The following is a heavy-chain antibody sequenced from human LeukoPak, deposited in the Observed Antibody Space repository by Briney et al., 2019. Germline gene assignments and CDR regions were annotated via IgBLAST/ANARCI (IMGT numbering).Heavy chain of an antibody. CDR3: ARGGYDFWSGSTPGGGAFDI. CDR1: GYTFTSYY. D-gene: IGHD3-3*01. J-gene: IGHJ3*02. V-gene: IGHV1-46*01. CDR2: INPSGGST. Sequence: ASVKVPCKASGYTFTSYYMHWVRQAPGQGLEWMGIINPSGGSTSYAQKFQGRVTMTRDTSTSTVYMELSSLRSEDTAVYYCARGGYDFWSGSTPGGGAFDIWGQGTMVTVSS.